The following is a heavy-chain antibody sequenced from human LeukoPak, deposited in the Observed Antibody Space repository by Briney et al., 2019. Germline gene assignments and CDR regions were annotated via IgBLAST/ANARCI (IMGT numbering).Heavy chain of an antibody. V-gene: IGHV4-39*01. D-gene: IGHD2-2*02. CDR3: ARAHNPDEIVVVPAAISEYYYYYYMDV. CDR2: IYYSGST. J-gene: IGHJ6*03. Sequence: SETLSLTCTVSGGSISSSSYYWGWIRQPPGKGLEWIGSIYYSGSTYYNPSLKSRVTISVDTSKNQFSLKLSSVTAADTAVYYCARAHNPDEIVVVPAAISEYYYYYYMDVWGKGTTVTVSS. CDR1: GGSISSSSYY.